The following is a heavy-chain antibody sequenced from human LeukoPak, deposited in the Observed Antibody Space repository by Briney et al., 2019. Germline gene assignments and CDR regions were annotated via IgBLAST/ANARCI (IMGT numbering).Heavy chain of an antibody. Sequence: SETLSLTCTVSGGFISSYYWSWIRQPPGKGLEWIGYIYYSGSTNYNLSLKSRVTISVDTSKNQFSLKLSSVTAADTAVYYCARDRGYCSSTSCYAPDYYYYGMDVWGQGTTVTVSS. CDR2: IYYSGST. CDR1: GGFISSYY. V-gene: IGHV4-59*01. CDR3: ARDRGYCSSTSCYAPDYYYYGMDV. J-gene: IGHJ6*02. D-gene: IGHD2-2*01.